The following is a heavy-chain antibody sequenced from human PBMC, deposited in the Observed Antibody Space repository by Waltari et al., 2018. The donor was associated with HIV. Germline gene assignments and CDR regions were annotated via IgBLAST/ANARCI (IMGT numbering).Heavy chain of an antibody. CDR2: ITPYNDNT. J-gene: IGHJ4*02. CDR3: ARDLTGYYDSSGYPHY. CDR1: DYTFSSSG. V-gene: IGHV1-18*01. D-gene: IGHD3-22*01. Sequence: QIRLVQSGGELKKTGASVKVSCKAFDYTFSSSGIHWVRQAPGQGLEWMGWITPYNDNTIYAQKFQGRVTMTTDTSTITAYLEVRSLGFDDTAMYFCARDLTGYYDSSGYPHYWGQGTLVTVSS.